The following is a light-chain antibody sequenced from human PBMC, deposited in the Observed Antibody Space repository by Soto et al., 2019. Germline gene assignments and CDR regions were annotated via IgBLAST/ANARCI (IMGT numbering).Light chain of an antibody. CDR3: MQGTHWPRT. V-gene: IGKV2-30*02. CDR1: QSLVHSDGSTY. Sequence: EVVITQSPLSLPVTLGQPASISCRSSQSLVHSDGSTYLTWYQQRPGQSPRRLIYEVSNRDSGVPDRFSASGSGTDFTLKISRVDAEDVGVYFCMQGTHWPRTFCQGTEVEIK. J-gene: IGKJ1*01. CDR2: EVS.